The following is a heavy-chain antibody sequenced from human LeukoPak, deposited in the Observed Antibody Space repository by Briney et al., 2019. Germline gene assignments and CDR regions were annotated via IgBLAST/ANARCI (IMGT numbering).Heavy chain of an antibody. CDR1: GFTFSSYG. Sequence: GGSLRLSCAASGFTFSSYGMNWVRQAPGKGLEWVSYISSDSSTVYYADSVKGRFTISRDNAKNSLYLQMNSLRAEDTAVYYCARDSSGYYYPDAFDIWGQGTMVTVSS. J-gene: IGHJ3*02. CDR3: ARDSSGYYYPDAFDI. V-gene: IGHV3-48*04. CDR2: ISSDSSTV. D-gene: IGHD3-22*01.